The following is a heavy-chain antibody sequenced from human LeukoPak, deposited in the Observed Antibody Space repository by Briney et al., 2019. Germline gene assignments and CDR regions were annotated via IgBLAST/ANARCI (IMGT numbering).Heavy chain of an antibody. CDR2: INPNSGGT. D-gene: IGHD6-19*01. J-gene: IGHJ4*02. CDR3: AREESSGWYDLDY. Sequence: GASVKVSCKASGYTFTSYGISWVRQAPGQGLEWMGWINPNSGGTNYAQKFQGRVTMTRDTSISTAYMELSRLRSDDTAVYYCAREESSGWYDLDYWGQGTLVTVSS. CDR1: GYTFTSYG. V-gene: IGHV1-2*02.